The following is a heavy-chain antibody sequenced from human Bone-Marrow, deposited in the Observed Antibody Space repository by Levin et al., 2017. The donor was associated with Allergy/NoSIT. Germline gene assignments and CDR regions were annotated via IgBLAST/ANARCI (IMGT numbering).Heavy chain of an antibody. Sequence: GLEWMGGVSPMFGTANYSEKFQDRLTITADDPTTTVYMELRNLRSEDTALYYCARDSGAYGWALDDWGQGTLVTVS. V-gene: IGHV1-69*01. D-gene: IGHD2-8*02. J-gene: IGHJ4*02. CDR3: ARDSGAYGWALDD. CDR2: VSPMFGTA.